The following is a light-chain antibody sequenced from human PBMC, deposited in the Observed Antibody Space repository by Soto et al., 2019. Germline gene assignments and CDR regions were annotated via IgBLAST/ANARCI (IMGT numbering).Light chain of an antibody. CDR3: SSYTISSTPVV. Sequence: QSALTQPASVSGSPGQSITISCTGTSSDVGGYNYVSWYQQHPGKAPELMIYEVSNRPSGVSNRFSGSKSGNTASLTISGLQAEDEADYYCSSYTISSTPVVFGGGTKLTVL. CDR1: SSDVGGYNY. CDR2: EVS. J-gene: IGLJ2*01. V-gene: IGLV2-14*01.